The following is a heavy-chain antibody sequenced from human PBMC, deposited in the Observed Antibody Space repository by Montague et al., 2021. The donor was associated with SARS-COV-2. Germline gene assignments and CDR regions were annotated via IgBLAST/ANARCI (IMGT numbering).Heavy chain of an antibody. V-gene: IGHV3-30*18. CDR3: AKNRDIFWFGEGRDSMDV. CDR1: GFTFNNFA. CDR2: ISYDGSIK. D-gene: IGHD3-10*01. J-gene: IGHJ6*02. Sequence: SLRLSCAASGFTFNNFAMHWVRQAPGKGLEWVAVISYDGSIKYYXXSLRGRFTISRDSSQKTLYLQMNSLSGEDTAVYYCAKNRDIFWFGEGRDSMDVWGQGTTVIVSS.